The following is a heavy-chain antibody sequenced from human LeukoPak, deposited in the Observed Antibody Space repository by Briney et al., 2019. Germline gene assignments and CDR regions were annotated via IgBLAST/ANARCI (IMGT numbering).Heavy chain of an antibody. Sequence: GGSLRLSCAASGFTFSSYAMSWVRQAPGKGLEWVSAISGSGGSTYYADSVKGRFTISSDNSKNTLYLQMNSLRAGDTAVYYCAKDIAGARYFDYWGQGTLVTVSS. CDR2: ISGSGGST. J-gene: IGHJ4*02. D-gene: IGHD6-25*01. V-gene: IGHV3-23*01. CDR3: AKDIAGARYFDY. CDR1: GFTFSSYA.